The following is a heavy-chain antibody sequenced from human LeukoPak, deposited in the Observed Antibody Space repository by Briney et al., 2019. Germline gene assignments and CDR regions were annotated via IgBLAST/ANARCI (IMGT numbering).Heavy chain of an antibody. CDR3: ARGYCSGGSCYEFDY. V-gene: IGHV4-39*01. D-gene: IGHD2-15*01. J-gene: IGHJ4*02. CDR2: IYYSGST. Sequence: SETLSLTCTVSDGSISSSSYYWGWIRQPPGKGLEWIGSIYYSGSTYYNPSLKSRVTISVDTSKNQFSLKLSSVTAADTAVYYCARGYCSGGSCYEFDYWGQETLVTVSS. CDR1: DGSISSSSYY.